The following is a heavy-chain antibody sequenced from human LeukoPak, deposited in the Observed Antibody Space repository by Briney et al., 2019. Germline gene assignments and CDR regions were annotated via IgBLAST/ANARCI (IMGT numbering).Heavy chain of an antibody. Sequence: PGGSLRLSCAGSGFTFGGYGMHWFRQTPGKGLEWVAVIAYDGSRAFYADSVKGRFTISRDNSKNTMSVQMDDLRAEDTAVYYCTRYNNDHFDYWGQGTLIPVSS. CDR2: IAYDGSRA. V-gene: IGHV3-33*01. D-gene: IGHD1-14*01. CDR3: TRYNNDHFDY. J-gene: IGHJ4*02. CDR1: GFTFGGYG.